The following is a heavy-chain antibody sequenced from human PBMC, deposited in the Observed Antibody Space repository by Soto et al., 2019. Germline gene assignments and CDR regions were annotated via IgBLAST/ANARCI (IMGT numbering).Heavy chain of an antibody. CDR3: ASSDAVVVTATFDY. V-gene: IGHV4-39*01. J-gene: IGHJ4*02. D-gene: IGHD2-21*02. Sequence: SETLSLTCTVSGGSVSSSSYYWGWIRQPPGKGLEWIGSTYYSGRTYYSPPLKSRVTISVDTSKNQFSLKVRSVTAADTALYYCASSDAVVVTATFDYWGQGTLVTVYS. CDR1: GGSVSSSSYY. CDR2: TYYSGRT.